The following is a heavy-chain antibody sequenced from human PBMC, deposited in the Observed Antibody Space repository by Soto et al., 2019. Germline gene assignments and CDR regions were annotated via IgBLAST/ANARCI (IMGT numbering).Heavy chain of an antibody. CDR2: INGGGTT. CDR1: GFTVGLNF. V-gene: IGHV3-66*01. Sequence: GGSLRLSCAASGFTVGLNFMTWVRQAPGKGLEWVSVINGGGTTYYADSVKGRFSISRDDSKNTLYLQMNNLRVEDTAVYYCARDNYYYGMDLWSQGTTVTVAS. J-gene: IGHJ6*02. CDR3: ARDNYYYGMDL.